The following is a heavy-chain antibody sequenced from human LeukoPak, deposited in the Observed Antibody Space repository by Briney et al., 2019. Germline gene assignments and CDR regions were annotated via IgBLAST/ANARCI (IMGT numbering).Heavy chain of an antibody. V-gene: IGHV3-7*01. CDR1: GFTFTTYW. CDR3: AREDSSGWSGFVY. Sequence: GGSLRLSCTASGFTFTTYWMSWVRHPPGKGLEWVANIKQDGTEKYYVDSVEGRFTISRDNAKNSLYLQMNSLRAEDTAVYYCAREDSSGWSGFVYWGQGTLVTVSS. CDR2: IKQDGTEK. J-gene: IGHJ4*02. D-gene: IGHD6-19*01.